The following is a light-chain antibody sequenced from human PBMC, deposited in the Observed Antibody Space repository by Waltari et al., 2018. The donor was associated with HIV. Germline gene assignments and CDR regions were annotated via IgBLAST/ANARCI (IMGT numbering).Light chain of an antibody. CDR1: QSVSNK. CDR2: GAY. Sequence: EIVMTQSPATLSVSSGERVNLSCRASQSVSNKVAWYQKKPGQAPRLLIYGAYNRVTDIPGRFSGSGSGTEFTLTISSLRSEDFAVYYCQQYDSRPPRTFGQGTKVEIK. CDR3: QQYDSRPPRT. V-gene: IGKV3-15*01. J-gene: IGKJ1*01.